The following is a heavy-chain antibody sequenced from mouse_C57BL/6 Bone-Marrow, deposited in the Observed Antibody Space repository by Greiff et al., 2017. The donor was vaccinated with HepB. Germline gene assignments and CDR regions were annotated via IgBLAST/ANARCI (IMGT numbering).Heavy chain of an antibody. Sequence: VQLQQPGAELVKPGASVKMSCKASGYTFTSYWITWVKQRPGQGLEWIGDIYPGSGSTNYNEKFKSKATLTVDTSSSTAYMQLSSLTSEDSAVYYCARGRAVVATPFAYWGQGTLVTVSA. J-gene: IGHJ3*01. CDR3: ARGRAVVATPFAY. CDR2: IYPGSGST. CDR1: GYTFTSYW. D-gene: IGHD1-1*01. V-gene: IGHV1-55*01.